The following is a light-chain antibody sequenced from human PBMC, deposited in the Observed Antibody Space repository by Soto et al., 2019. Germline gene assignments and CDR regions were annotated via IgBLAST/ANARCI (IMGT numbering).Light chain of an antibody. CDR3: QQRSNWPLT. J-gene: IGKJ4*01. CDR2: GAF. Sequence: EMVLTQSPATLSFSRGERATVSGRASPSVTNFLAWYQQKPGQTPRLLIYGAFNRATGIPARFSGSGSGTDFTLTISSLEPEDFAVYYCQQRSNWPLTFGGGTKVDIK. V-gene: IGKV3-11*01. CDR1: PSVTNF.